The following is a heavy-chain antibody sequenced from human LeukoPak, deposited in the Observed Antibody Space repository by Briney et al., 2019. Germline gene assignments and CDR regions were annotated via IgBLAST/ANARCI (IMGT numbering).Heavy chain of an antibody. J-gene: IGHJ4*02. CDR2: ISGSGGST. D-gene: IGHD7-27*01. CDR1: GFTFSSYA. CDR3: AKDGGLWVSAHWGDS. V-gene: IGHV3-23*01. Sequence: GGSLRLSCAASGFTFSSYAMSWVRQAPGKGLEWVSAISGSGGSTYYADSVKGRFTVSRDNSKNTLFLQMNSLRVEDTAVYYCAKDGGLWVSAHWGDSWGRGTLVTVSS.